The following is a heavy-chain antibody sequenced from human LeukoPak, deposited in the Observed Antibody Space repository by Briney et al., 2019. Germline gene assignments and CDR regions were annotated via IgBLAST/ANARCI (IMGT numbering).Heavy chain of an antibody. CDR3: ARDRAAAAGTRKVYVIDDY. D-gene: IGHD6-13*01. CDR2: ISSSSSYI. V-gene: IGHV3-21*01. J-gene: IGHJ4*02. Sequence: GGSLRLSCAASGFTFSSYSMNWVRQAPGKGLEWVSSISSSSSYIYYADSVKGRFTISRDNAKNSLYLQMNSLRAEDTAVYYCARDRAAAAGTRKVYVIDDYWGQGTLVTVSS. CDR1: GFTFSSYS.